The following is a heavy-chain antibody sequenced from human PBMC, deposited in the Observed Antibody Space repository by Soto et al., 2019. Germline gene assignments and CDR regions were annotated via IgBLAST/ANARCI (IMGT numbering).Heavy chain of an antibody. V-gene: IGHV4-39*05. Sequence: SETPSLTCSVSGYSVTSSDYYWAWIRQPPGKGLEWIGSMFYSGLTYYNPSLKSRVTLSVDTSKNQLSVRLNSVTAADTAVYYCAPLSVSLSGPYGIHVWGQGTTVTVSS. CDR3: APLSVSLSGPYGIHV. J-gene: IGHJ6*02. CDR1: GYSVTSSDYY. D-gene: IGHD2-15*01. CDR2: MFYSGLT.